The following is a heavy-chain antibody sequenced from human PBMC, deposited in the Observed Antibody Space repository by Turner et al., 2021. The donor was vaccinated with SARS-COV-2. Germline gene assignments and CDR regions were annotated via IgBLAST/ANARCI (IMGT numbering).Heavy chain of an antibody. Sequence: QVQLVESGGGVVQPGRSLRLSCEASGFTFSSYGLHWVRQAPGKGLECVEVIWYDGSNKYYADSVKGRFTISRDNSKNTLYLQMNSLRAEDTAVYYCARDPNAGYYYMDVWGKGTTVTVSS. J-gene: IGHJ6*03. CDR1: GFTFSSYG. CDR2: IWYDGSNK. V-gene: IGHV3-33*01. CDR3: ARDPNAGYYYMDV. D-gene: IGHD2-8*01.